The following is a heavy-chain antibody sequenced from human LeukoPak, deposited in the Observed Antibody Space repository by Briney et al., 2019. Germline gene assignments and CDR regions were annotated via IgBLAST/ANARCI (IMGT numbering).Heavy chain of an antibody. CDR2: IYPGDSDT. CDR1: GYSFTSYW. J-gene: IGHJ6*03. D-gene: IGHD6-6*01. Sequence: GESLKISCKGSGYSFTSYWIGWVRPMPGKGLEWMGIIYPGDSDTRYSPSFQGQVTISADKSISTAYLQWSSLKASDTAMYYCARYEQLVRDYYYYYYMDVWGKGTTVTVSS. CDR3: ARYEQLVRDYYYYYYMDV. V-gene: IGHV5-51*01.